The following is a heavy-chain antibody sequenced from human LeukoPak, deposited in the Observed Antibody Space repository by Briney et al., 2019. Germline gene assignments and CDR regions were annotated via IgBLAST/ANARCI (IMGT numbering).Heavy chain of an antibody. D-gene: IGHD2-21*02. CDR1: GGTFSSYA. V-gene: IGHV1-69*13. J-gene: IGHJ4*02. Sequence: SVKVSCKASGGTFSSYAISWVRQTPGQGLEWMGGIIPTFGTANYAQKFQGRVTITADESTSTAYMGLSSLRSEDTAVYYCARFAYCGGHCWYYFDYWGQGSLVTVSS. CDR3: ARFAYCGGHCWYYFDY. CDR2: IIPTFGTA.